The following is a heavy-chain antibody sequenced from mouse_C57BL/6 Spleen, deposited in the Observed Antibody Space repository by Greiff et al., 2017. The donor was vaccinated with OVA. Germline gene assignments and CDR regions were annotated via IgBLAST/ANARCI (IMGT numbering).Heavy chain of an antibody. J-gene: IGHJ4*01. CDR3: TRDGDSNLYYYAMDY. Sequence: EVQRVESGEGLVKPGGSLKLSCAASGFTFSSYAMSWVRQTPEKRLEWVAYISSGGDYIYYADTVKGRFTISRDNARNTLYLQMSSLKSEDTAMYYCTRDGDSNLYYYAMDYWGQGTSVTVSS. CDR1: GFTFSSYA. CDR2: ISSGGDYI. D-gene: IGHD2-5*01. V-gene: IGHV5-9-1*02.